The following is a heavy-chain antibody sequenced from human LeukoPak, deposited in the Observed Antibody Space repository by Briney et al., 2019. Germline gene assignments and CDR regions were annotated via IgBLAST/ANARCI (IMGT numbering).Heavy chain of an antibody. D-gene: IGHD1-14*01. Sequence: QVQLQESGPGLVKPSETLSLTCTVSGGSISSYYWGWIRQPPGKGLEWIGSIYYSGSTYYNPSLKSRVTISVDTSKNQFSLKLSSVTAADTAVYYCATPAATPFRNDAFDIWGQGTMVTVSS. CDR3: ATPAATPFRNDAFDI. CDR1: GGSISSYY. V-gene: IGHV4-39*01. J-gene: IGHJ3*02. CDR2: IYYSGST.